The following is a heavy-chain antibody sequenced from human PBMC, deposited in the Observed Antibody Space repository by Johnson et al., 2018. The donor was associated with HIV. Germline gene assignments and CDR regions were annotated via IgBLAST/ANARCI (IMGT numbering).Heavy chain of an antibody. J-gene: IGHJ3*02. CDR2: ISSSGSTI. V-gene: IGHV3-11*04. CDR3: ARDRERGAFDI. Sequence: QVQLVESGGDLVQPGGSLRLSCAASGFSFSDYYMSWIRQAPGKGLEWVSYISSSGSTIYYADFVKGRFTISRDNAKKSLYLQMNSLRAEDTALYYCARDRERGAFDIWGQGTMVTVSS. D-gene: IGHD1-26*01. CDR1: GFSFSDYY.